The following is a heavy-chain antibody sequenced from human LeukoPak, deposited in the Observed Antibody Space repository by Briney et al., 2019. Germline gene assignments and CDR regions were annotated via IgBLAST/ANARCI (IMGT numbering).Heavy chain of an antibody. D-gene: IGHD2-2*01. CDR3: ARDHPQLYYIDY. Sequence: GASVKVSCKASVYTFTSYYMHWLRQAPGQGLEWMGIINPSGGSTSNAQKSQGRVTMTRYMSTSTVYIELSSLRSEDTAVYYCARDHPQLYYIDYWGQGTQVTVSS. CDR2: INPSGGST. CDR1: VYTFTSYY. J-gene: IGHJ4*02. V-gene: IGHV1-46*01.